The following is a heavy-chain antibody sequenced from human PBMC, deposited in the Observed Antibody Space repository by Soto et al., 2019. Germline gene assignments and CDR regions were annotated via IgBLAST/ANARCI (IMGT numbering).Heavy chain of an antibody. CDR2: ISVDGGST. CDR1: GLTLSRYP. V-gene: IGHV3-23*01. CDR3: AKDGIRGIHIDN. J-gene: IGHJ4*02. Sequence: PGGSLRLSCAASGLTLSRYPMSWVRQAPGKGLQWVSSISVDGGSTYYPGSVKGRFTISRDSSNNTLYLQMNSLRAEDTAVYYCAKDGIRGIHIDNWGQGTLVTVSS.